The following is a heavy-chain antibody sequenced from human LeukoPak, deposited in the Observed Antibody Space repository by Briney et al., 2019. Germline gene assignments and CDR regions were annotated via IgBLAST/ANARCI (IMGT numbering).Heavy chain of an antibody. CDR3: ARDYGGSSPFDY. CDR2: IRADAVTT. CDR1: GFIFSHHG. V-gene: IGHV3-23*01. D-gene: IGHD4-23*01. J-gene: IGHJ4*02. Sequence: GGSLRLSCATSGFIFSHHGMSWVRQAPGKGLEWVSGIRADAVTTYYADSVKGRFIISRDNSKNTVYLQMNSLRAEDTAVYYCARDYGGSSPFDYWGQGTLVTVSS.